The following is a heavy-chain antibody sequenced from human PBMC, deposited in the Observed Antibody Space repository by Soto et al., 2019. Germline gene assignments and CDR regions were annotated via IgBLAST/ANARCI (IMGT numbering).Heavy chain of an antibody. D-gene: IGHD3-3*01. CDR2: VKHRPKDFGT. V-gene: IGHV3-72*01. CDR1: GFTFSDYY. CDR3: VRNALRCFVP. J-gene: IGHJ5*02. Sequence: GGSLRLSCVASGFTFSDYYMDWVRQAPGKGLEWVARVKHRPKDFGTEYAASVTCRFIISRDDSQKSLFLQMNSLKAEDTAIYFFVRNALRCFVPWGQGTLVTVSS.